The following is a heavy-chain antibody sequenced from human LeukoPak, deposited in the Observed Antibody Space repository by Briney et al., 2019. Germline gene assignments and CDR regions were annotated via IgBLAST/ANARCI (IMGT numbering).Heavy chain of an antibody. J-gene: IGHJ6*02. V-gene: IGHV3-66*01. D-gene: IGHD1-26*01. CDR2: IYSGGST. Sequence: GGSRRLSSAASGFTVSSNYMSWVRHAPGKGLEWDSVIYSGGSTYYADSLKGRFTISRDNSKNTHYLQMNSLRAENTAVFYLTSGGRHYYYYGMDVWGQGTTVTVSS. CDR3: TSGGRHYYYYGMDV. CDR1: GFTVSSNY.